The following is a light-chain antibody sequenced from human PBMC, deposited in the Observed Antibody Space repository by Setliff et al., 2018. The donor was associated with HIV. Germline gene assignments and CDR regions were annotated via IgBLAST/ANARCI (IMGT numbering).Light chain of an antibody. J-gene: IGLJ1*01. CDR2: EVN. CDR1: SSDIGGYNY. Sequence: QSVLPQPASVSGSPGQSITISCTGTSSDIGGYNYVSWYQQHPGKVPKLMIYEVNNRPSGVSNRFSGSKSGNTASLTISGLQAEDEADYYCSSYTDYNTYVFGTGTKGTVL. CDR3: SSYTDYNTYV. V-gene: IGLV2-14*01.